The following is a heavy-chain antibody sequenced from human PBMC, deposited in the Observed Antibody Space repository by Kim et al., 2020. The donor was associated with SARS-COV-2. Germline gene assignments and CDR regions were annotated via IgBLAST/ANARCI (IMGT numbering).Heavy chain of an antibody. CDR3: AKDLLRYFDSNDY. CDR1: GFIFSSYA. D-gene: IGHD3-9*01. V-gene: IGHV3-23*01. Sequence: GGSLRLSCAASGFIFSSYAMSWVRQAPGKGLEWVSAISGSGGSTYYADSVKGRFTISRDNSKNTLYLQMNSLRAEDTAVYYCAKDLLRYFDSNDYWGQGTLVTVSS. CDR2: ISGSGGST. J-gene: IGHJ4*02.